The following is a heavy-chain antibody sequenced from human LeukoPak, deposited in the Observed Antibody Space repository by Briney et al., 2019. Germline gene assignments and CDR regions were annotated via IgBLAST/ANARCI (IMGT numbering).Heavy chain of an antibody. CDR2: INSDGSST. Sequence: GGSLRLSCAASGFTFSSYWMHWVRHAPGKGLVWVSRINSDGSSTIYADSVKGRFTISRDNAKNTLYLQMNSLRAEDTAVYYCARVAYYYDSSGYYNFDYWGQGTLVTVSS. V-gene: IGHV3-74*01. D-gene: IGHD3-22*01. CDR3: ARVAYYYDSSGYYNFDY. CDR1: GFTFSSYW. J-gene: IGHJ4*02.